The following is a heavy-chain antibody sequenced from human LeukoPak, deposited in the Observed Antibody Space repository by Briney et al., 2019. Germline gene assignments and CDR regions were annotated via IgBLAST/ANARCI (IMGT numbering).Heavy chain of an antibody. CDR1: GFTFDDYG. V-gene: IGHV3-20*04. CDR2: INLNGGST. J-gene: IGHJ4*02. D-gene: IGHD3-10*01. CDR3: AKGGALLWFGESAYYFDY. Sequence: GGSLRLSCAASGFTFDDYGMSWVRQAPGKGLEWVSGINLNGGSTGYADSVKGRFTISRDNSRNTLFVQMNRLRAEDTAVYYCAKGGALLWFGESAYYFDYWGQGTLVTVSS.